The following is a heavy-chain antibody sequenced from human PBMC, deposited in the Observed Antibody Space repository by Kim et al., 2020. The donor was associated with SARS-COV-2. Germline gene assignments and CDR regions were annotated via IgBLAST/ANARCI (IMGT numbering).Heavy chain of an antibody. Sequence: DKAVSVKSRIPTHPDTSKNQFSLQLNSVTLEDTAVYYCARDTPGQKAFDIWGQGTMVTVSS. CDR3: ARDTPGQKAFDI. V-gene: IGHV6-1*01. J-gene: IGHJ3*02.